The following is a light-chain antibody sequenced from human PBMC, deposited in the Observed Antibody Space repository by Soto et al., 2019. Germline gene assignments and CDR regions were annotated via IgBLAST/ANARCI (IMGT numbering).Light chain of an antibody. CDR3: HQNYNVPPWN. Sequence: DIQMTKSPSSLSVSVGDRVAITCRASQSISNYLDWYQVKPGKPPKLLIYAASSLQSGVPSTFSGSGSGTDFTLTISSLQAEDFATYYCHQNYNVPPWNFGQGTKVDSK. CDR2: AAS. V-gene: IGKV1-39*01. CDR1: QSISNY. J-gene: IGKJ1*01.